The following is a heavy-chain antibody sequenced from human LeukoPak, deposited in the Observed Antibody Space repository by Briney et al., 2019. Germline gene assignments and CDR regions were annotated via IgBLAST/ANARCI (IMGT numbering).Heavy chain of an antibody. CDR3: ANYYDSSGFDY. CDR2: ISSGGSTI. D-gene: IGHD3-22*01. J-gene: IGHJ4*02. V-gene: IGHV3-48*03. Sequence: GGSLRLSCAASGFTFSSFEMKWVRQAPGKGLEWVSYISSGGSTIYYADSVKGRFTISRDNAKNSLYLQMNSLRAEDTAVYYCANYYDSSGFDYWGQGTLVTVSS. CDR1: GFTFSSFE.